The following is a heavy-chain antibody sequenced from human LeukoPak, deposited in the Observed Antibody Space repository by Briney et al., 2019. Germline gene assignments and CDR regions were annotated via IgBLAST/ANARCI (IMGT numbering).Heavy chain of an antibody. CDR1: GGSINSGGYY. V-gene: IGHV4-31*03. D-gene: IGHD2-15*01. CDR3: ARDGGYCSGGNCFDAFDI. CDR2: IYYSGST. J-gene: IGHJ3*02. Sequence: SETLSLTCTVSGGSINSGGYYWSWIRQHPGKGLEWIGYIYYSGSTYYNPSLKSRVTISIDTSKNQFSLKLSSVTAADTAVYYCARDGGYCSGGNCFDAFDIWGQGTMVTVSS.